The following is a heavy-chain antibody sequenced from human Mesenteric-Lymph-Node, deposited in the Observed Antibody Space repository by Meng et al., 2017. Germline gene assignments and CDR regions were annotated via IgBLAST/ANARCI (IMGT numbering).Heavy chain of an antibody. CDR1: GFTFDDYA. J-gene: IGHJ4*02. CDR3: ARGVGGSYWGNSLDY. D-gene: IGHD1-26*01. Sequence: SLKISCAASGFTFDDYAMHWVRQAPGKGLEWVSGISWNSGSIGYADSVKGRFTISRDNAKNSLYLQMNSLRDEDTAVYYCARGVGGSYWGNSLDYWGQGNRVTVSS. V-gene: IGHV3-9*01. CDR2: ISWNSGSI.